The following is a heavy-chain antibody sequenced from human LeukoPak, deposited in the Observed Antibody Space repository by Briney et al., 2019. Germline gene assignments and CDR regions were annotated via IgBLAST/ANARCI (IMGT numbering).Heavy chain of an antibody. J-gene: IGHJ4*02. CDR1: GGTFSSYA. CDR3: ATISGGTYYFDY. V-gene: IGHV1-69*05. Sequence: SVKVSCKASGGTFSSYAISWVRQAPGQGLEWMGGIIPIFGTANYAQKFQGRVTITTDESTSTAYMELSSLRSEDTAVYYCATISGGTYYFDYWGQGTLVTVSS. CDR2: IIPIFGTA. D-gene: IGHD4-23*01.